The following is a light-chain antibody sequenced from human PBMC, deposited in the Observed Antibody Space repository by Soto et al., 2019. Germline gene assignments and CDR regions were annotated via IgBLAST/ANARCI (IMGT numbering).Light chain of an antibody. V-gene: IGKV3-11*01. CDR2: YLS. CDR1: QDVGSR. J-gene: IGKJ1*01. Sequence: EIVLTQSPATLSSSPGEKTTLSCRASQDVGSRLAWYQHKPGQAPRLLIYYLSKRATGIPARFSGSGSGTDFTLTISSLAPDDFAIYYCHQRQSWPRTFGQGTKVEIK. CDR3: HQRQSWPRT.